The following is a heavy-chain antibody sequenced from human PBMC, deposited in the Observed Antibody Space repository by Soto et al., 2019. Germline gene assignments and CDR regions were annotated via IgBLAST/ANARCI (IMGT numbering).Heavy chain of an antibody. CDR1: GFTFSSNG. D-gene: IGHD2-2*01. Sequence: PGGSLRLSCAASGFTFSSNGMTWVRQAPGKGLEWVAFIKPDGSEKYYVDSVKGRFTVSRDNAENSLYLQMNSLRADDTAVYYCARYQSSLVFRGQGTLVTVSS. CDR3: ARYQSSLVF. J-gene: IGHJ4*02. CDR2: IKPDGSEK. V-gene: IGHV3-7*05.